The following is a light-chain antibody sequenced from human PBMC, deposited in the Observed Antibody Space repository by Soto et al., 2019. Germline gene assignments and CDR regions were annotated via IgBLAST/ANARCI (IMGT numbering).Light chain of an antibody. CDR2: DVS. CDR3: SSYTSGTTFV. J-gene: IGLJ1*01. CDR1: SSDVGGYNY. Sequence: QSALTQPASVSGSPGQSITISCTGSSSDVGGYNYVSWYQQEPGKAPKLMICDVSNRPSGVSNRFSGSKSGNTASLTISGLEAEDEAVYYCSSYTSGTTFVFGTGTKVTVL. V-gene: IGLV2-14*01.